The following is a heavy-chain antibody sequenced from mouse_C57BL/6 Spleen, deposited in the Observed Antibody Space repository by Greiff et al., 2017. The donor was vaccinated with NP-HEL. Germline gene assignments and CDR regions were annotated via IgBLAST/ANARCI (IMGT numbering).Heavy chain of an antibody. CDR2: INPYNGGT. CDR3: ARGPYYSNYEAMDY. Sequence: DVKLQESGPVLVKPGASVKMSCKASGYTFTDYYMNWVKQSHGKSLEWIGVINPYNGGTSYNQKFKGKATLTVDKSSSTAYMELNSLTSEDSAVYYCARGPYYSNYEAMDYWGQGTSVTVSS. J-gene: IGHJ4*01. D-gene: IGHD2-5*01. CDR1: GYTFTDYY. V-gene: IGHV1-19*01.